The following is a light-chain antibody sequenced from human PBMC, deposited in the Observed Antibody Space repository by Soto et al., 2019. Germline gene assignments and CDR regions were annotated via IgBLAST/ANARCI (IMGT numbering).Light chain of an antibody. Sequence: EIVLTQSPGTLSLSPGERATLSCRASQSVTSSYLAWYQQKPGQAPRLLIYGASSRATGIPDRFSGSGSGTDFTLTITRLEPEDFAVYYCQQYGDSPRLTCGGGTKVEIK. V-gene: IGKV3-20*01. CDR3: QQYGDSPRLT. J-gene: IGKJ4*01. CDR1: QSVTSSY. CDR2: GAS.